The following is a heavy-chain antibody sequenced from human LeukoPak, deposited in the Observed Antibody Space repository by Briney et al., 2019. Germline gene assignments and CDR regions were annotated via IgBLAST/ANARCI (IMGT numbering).Heavy chain of an antibody. V-gene: IGHV1-2*02. Sequence: ASVKVSCKASGYTFTDYYMHWVRQAPGQGLEWMGWINPNSGVTEYAQNFQGRVTMTRDTSINTAYMEVSRLTSDDTAVYYCARDPSNSSGWRAFFDYWGQGTLVTVSS. J-gene: IGHJ4*02. CDR1: GYTFTDYY. D-gene: IGHD6-19*01. CDR2: INPNSGVT. CDR3: ARDPSNSSGWRAFFDY.